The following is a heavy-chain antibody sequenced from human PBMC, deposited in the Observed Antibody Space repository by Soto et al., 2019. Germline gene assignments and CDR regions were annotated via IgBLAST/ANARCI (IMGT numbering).Heavy chain of an antibody. J-gene: IGHJ5*02. D-gene: IGHD3-3*01. CDR2: ISTYNGNT. CDR3: ARDLYDFWSGYSAAPSDP. Sequence: QVQVVQSGAQVKKPGASVKVSCKASGYTFTSYGISWVRQAPGQGLEWMGWISTYNGNTNYAQKLQGRVTMTTDTSTSTAYMELRSLRSDDAAVYYCARDLYDFWSGYSAAPSDPWGQGTLVTVSS. V-gene: IGHV1-18*01. CDR1: GYTFTSYG.